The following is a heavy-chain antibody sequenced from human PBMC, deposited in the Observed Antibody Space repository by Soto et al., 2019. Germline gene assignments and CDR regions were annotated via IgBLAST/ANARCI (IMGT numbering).Heavy chain of an antibody. CDR2: INHSGST. D-gene: IGHD2-8*02. J-gene: IGHJ4*02. V-gene: IGHV4-34*01. CDR1: GGSFSGSY. Sequence: QVQLQQWGAGLLKPSETLSLTCAVYGGSFSGSYWTWVRQPPGTGLEWIGDINHSGSTNYNQYLKSRVTISVDTSKNQFSMKLTSVNAADTDLYYCARDKITGLLDYWGQGTLVTVSS. CDR3: ARDKITGLLDY.